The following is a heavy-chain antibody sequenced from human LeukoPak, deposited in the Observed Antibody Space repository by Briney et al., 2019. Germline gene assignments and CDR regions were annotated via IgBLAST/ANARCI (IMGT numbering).Heavy chain of an antibody. D-gene: IGHD5-18*01. J-gene: IGHJ4*02. V-gene: IGHV3-48*04. CDR1: GFTFSSYS. CDR2: ISGTSNTI. CDR3: ARNTGYSYGYFDY. Sequence: PGGSLRLSCVGSGFTFSSYSMNWVRQAPGKGLEWVSYISGTSNTIYYADSVKGRFTISRDTAKNSLYLQMNSLRAEDTAFYYCARNTGYSYGYFDYWGQGTLVTVSS.